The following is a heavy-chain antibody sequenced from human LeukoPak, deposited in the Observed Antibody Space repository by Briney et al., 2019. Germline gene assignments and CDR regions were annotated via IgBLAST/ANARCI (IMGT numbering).Heavy chain of an antibody. CDR2: FDPEDGET. Sequence: ASVKVSCKVSGYTLTVLSMHWVRQAPGKGLEWMGGFDPEDGETIYAQKFQGRVTMTEDTSTDTAYMELSSLRSEDTAVYYCATHVLLWSNYFDYWGQGTVVTVSS. J-gene: IGHJ4*02. D-gene: IGHD3-10*01. V-gene: IGHV1-24*01. CDR1: GYTLTVLS. CDR3: ATHVLLWSNYFDY.